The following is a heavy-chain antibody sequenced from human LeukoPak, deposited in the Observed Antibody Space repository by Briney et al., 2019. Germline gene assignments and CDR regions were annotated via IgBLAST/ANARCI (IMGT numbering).Heavy chain of an antibody. D-gene: IGHD2-15*01. V-gene: IGHV3-11*04. CDR3: SRAGRPATTWFDP. CDR2: ISSSGSTI. J-gene: IGHJ5*02. CDR1: GFTFSDYY. Sequence: PGGSLRLSCAASGFTFSDYYMSWIRQAPGKGLEWVSYISSSGSTIYYADSVKGRFTISRDNAKNSLYLQINGLRAEDTAVYYCSRAGRPATTWFDPWGQGTRVTVSS.